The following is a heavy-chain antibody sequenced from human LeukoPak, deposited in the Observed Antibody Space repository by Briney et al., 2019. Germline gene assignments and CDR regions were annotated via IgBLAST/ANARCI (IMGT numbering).Heavy chain of an antibody. D-gene: IGHD5-24*01. CDR2: IKQDGSEK. CDR1: GFSFSSYW. V-gene: IGHV3-7*01. Sequence: PGGSLRLSCAASGFSFSSYWMSWVRQAPGKGLEWVANIKQDGSEKYYVDSVKGRFTISRDNAQNSLYLQMNSLRAEDTAVYYCARVSRDGYNHNYYYYYYMDVWGKGTTVTVSS. CDR3: ARVSRDGYNHNYYYYYYMDV. J-gene: IGHJ6*03.